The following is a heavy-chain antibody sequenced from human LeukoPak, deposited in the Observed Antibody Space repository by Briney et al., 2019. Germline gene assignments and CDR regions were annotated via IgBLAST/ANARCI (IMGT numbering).Heavy chain of an antibody. V-gene: IGHV3-23*01. J-gene: IGHJ3*02. CDR2: ISGSGGST. CDR1: RFTFSSYA. D-gene: IGHD2-2*02. CDR3: AREGDYCSSTSCYTYAFDI. Sequence: GGSLRLSCAASRFTFSSYAMSWVRQAPGEGLEWVSAISGSGGSTYYADSVKGRFTISKDNSKNTLYLQMNSLRAEDTAVYYCAREGDYCSSTSCYTYAFDIWGQGTMVTVSS.